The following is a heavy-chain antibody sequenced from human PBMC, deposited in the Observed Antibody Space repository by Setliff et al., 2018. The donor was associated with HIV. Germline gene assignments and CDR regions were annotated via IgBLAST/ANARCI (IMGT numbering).Heavy chain of an antibody. CDR2: IYYSGST. Sequence: SETLSLTCSVSGGSILSGGYYWSWIRQHPGKGLEWIGYIYYSGSTYYNPSLKSRVTKSVDTSKNQFSLKLTSVTAADTAVYYCASRPQYYGSSGYYLAWGQGTLVTVSS. J-gene: IGHJ5*02. D-gene: IGHD3-22*01. CDR3: ASRPQYYGSSGYYLA. V-gene: IGHV4-31*03. CDR1: GGSILSGGYY.